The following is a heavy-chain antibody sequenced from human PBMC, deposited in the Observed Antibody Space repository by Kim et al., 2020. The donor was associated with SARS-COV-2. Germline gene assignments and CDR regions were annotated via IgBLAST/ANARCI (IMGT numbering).Heavy chain of an antibody. D-gene: IGHD3-10*01. J-gene: IGHJ6*02. CDR3: ARHVLLWFGEFYYGMDV. CDR1: GGSISSYY. V-gene: IGHV4-59*08. Sequence: SETLSLTCTVSGGSISSYYWSWIRQPPGKGLEWIGYIYYSGSTNYNPSLKSRVTISVDTSKNQFSLKLSSVTAADTAVYYCARHVLLWFGEFYYGMDVWGQGTTVTVSS. CDR2: IYYSGST.